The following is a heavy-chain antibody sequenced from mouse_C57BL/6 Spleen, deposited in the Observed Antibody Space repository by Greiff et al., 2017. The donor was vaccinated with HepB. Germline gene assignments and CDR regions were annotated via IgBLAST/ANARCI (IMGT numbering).Heavy chain of an antibody. CDR2: INYDGSST. V-gene: IGHV5-16*01. CDR1: GFTFSDYY. Sequence: EVQRVESEGGLVQPGSSMKLSCTASGFTFSDYYMAWVRQVPEKGLEWVANINYDGSSTYYLDSLKSRFIISRDNAKNILYLQMSSLKSEDTATYYCARDRRSPWYFDVWGTGTTVTVSS. J-gene: IGHJ1*03. CDR3: ARDRRSPWYFDV.